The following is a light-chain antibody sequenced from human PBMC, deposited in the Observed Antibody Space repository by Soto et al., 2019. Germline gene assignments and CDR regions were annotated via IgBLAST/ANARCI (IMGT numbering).Light chain of an antibody. CDR2: VGS. CDR1: QSLLHSNGYNY. CDR3: MQALHTTWT. V-gene: IGKV2-28*01. Sequence: DIVPSPHPHSPPVTPSEPASIACRLSQSLLHSNGYNYLDWYLQKPGQSPQLLIYVGSNRASGVPDRFSGSGSGTDFTLKISRVEAEDVGVYYCMQALHTTWTFGQGTKVDIK. J-gene: IGKJ1*01.